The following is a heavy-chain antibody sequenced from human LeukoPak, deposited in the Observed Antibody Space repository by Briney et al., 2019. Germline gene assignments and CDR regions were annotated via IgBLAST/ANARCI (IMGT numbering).Heavy chain of an antibody. V-gene: IGHV1-18*01. J-gene: IGHJ3*02. Sequence: ASVKVSCKASGYTFSNYGISWVRQAPGQGLGWMGWISAYNGDTNYAQKLQGRLTTTTDTSTSTAYMELRSLRSDDTAVYFCARDPGLKDCSGVSCYRAFDIWGQGTMITVSS. CDR2: ISAYNGDT. CDR3: ARDPGLKDCSGVSCYRAFDI. CDR1: GYTFSNYG. D-gene: IGHD2-15*01.